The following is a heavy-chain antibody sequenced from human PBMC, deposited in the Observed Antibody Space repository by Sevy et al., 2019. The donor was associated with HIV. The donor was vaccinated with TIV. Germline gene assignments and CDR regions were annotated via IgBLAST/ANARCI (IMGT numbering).Heavy chain of an antibody. Sequence: GGALRLSCTTSGFTFDDYAMSWFRQAPGKGLEWVAFITRNSYEAYGGTTDYGASVKGRLIISRDDSKSIAYLQMSSLKTEDTAVYYCTRGLATADTPEYYFDYWGQGTLVTVSS. CDR1: GFTFDDYA. V-gene: IGHV3-49*03. D-gene: IGHD5-12*01. CDR3: TRGLATADTPEYYFDY. J-gene: IGHJ4*02. CDR2: ITRNSYEAYGGTT.